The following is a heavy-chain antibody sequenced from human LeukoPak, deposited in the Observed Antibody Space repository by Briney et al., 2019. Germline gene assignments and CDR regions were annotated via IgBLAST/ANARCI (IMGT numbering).Heavy chain of an antibody. CDR1: GYTFTSYD. V-gene: IGHV1-8*01. Sequence: ASVKVSCKASGYTFTSYDINWVRQATGQGLEWMGWMNPNSGNTGFAQKFQARVTMTRNTSISTAYMELSSLRSEDTAVYYCAREGKLQGFDPWGQGTLVTVSS. CDR2: MNPNSGNT. D-gene: IGHD1-26*01. CDR3: AREGKLQGFDP. J-gene: IGHJ5*02.